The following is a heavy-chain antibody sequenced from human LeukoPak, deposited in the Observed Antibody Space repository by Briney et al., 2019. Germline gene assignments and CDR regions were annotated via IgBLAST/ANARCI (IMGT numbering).Heavy chain of an antibody. D-gene: IGHD3-22*01. J-gene: IGHJ4*02. V-gene: IGHV1-69*04. CDR3: ASGQDYYDSSGYYVY. Sequence: SVKVSCKASGGIFSSYAISWLRQAPGHGLEWLGRIIPFLGIANYAQKFQDRVTITAHKSTSTAYMELSSLRSEDTAVYYCASGQDYYDSSGYYVYWGQGTMVTVSS. CDR2: IIPFLGIA. CDR1: GGIFSSYA.